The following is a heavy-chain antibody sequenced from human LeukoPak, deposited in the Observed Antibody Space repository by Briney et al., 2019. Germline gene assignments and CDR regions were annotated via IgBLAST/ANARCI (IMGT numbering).Heavy chain of an antibody. CDR3: ARATSGSWYGY. V-gene: IGHV1-2*02. J-gene: IGHJ4*02. D-gene: IGHD6-13*01. CDR1: GYTFTKYY. CDR2: MNPNSGGT. Sequence: ASVKVSCKTSGYTFTKYYMHWVRQAPGQGLEWMGWMNPNSGGTNYTQKFQGRVTMTRDTSISTAYMELSRLRSDDTAVYYCARATSGSWYGYWGQGTLVTVSS.